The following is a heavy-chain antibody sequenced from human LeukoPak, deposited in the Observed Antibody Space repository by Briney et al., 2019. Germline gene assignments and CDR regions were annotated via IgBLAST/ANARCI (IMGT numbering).Heavy chain of an antibody. J-gene: IGHJ4*02. CDR3: AKDFMGLSRFDS. D-gene: IGHD1-26*01. CDR1: GFTFNKYA. V-gene: IGHV3-23*01. CDR2: ISGSGESI. Sequence: GGSLRLSCAASGFTFNKYAMSWVRQAPGKGLEWVSTISGSGESIYYEDSVKGRFTISRDNSKNTLSLQMDSLRAEDTAVYYCAKDFMGLSRFDSWGQGTLVTVSS.